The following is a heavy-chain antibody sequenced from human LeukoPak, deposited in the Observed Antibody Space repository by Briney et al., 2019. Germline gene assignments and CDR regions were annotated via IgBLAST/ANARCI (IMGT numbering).Heavy chain of an antibody. J-gene: IGHJ6*02. CDR2: IYSGGST. CDR3: ARGSHSPWGYYYYYGMDV. Sequence: GRSLRLPCAASGFTFSSYGMHWVRQAPGKGLEWVAVIYSGGSTYYADSVKGRFTISRDNSKNTLYLQMNSLRAEDTAVYYCARGSHSPWGYYYYYGMDVWGQGTTVTVSS. CDR1: GFTFSSYG. D-gene: IGHD7-27*01. V-gene: IGHV3-53*01.